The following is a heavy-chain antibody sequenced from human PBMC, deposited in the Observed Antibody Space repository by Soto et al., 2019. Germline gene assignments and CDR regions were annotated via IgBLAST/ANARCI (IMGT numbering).Heavy chain of an antibody. V-gene: IGHV1-18*01. D-gene: IGHD2-8*01. J-gene: IGHJ6*02. CDR2: ISGYNGDT. CDR3: AKNGQPPYYYYGLDV. CDR1: GYTFSRYG. Sequence: QGQLVQSGGEVKKPGASVKVSCKASGYTFSRYGISWVRQAPGQGLEWMGLISGYNGDTNYAQKFQGRVTMTIDTSTTTAYMELRSLTSDDTAVYYCAKNGQPPYYYYGLDVWGQGTTVTVSS.